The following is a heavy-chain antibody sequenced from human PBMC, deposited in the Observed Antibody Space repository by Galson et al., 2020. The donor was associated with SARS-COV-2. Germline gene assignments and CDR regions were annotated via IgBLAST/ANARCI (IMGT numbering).Heavy chain of an antibody. D-gene: IGHD3-22*01. Sequence: GGSLRLSCAASGFTFSNAWMSWVRQAPGKGLDWVGRIKSKTDGGTTDYAAPVKGRFTISRDDPKNTLYLQMNSLKTEDTAVYYCTAIPTYYYDSSGYYPWGQGTLVTVSS. CDR2: IKSKTDGGTT. V-gene: IGHV3-15*01. J-gene: IGHJ5*02. CDR1: GFTFSNAW. CDR3: TAIPTYYYDSSGYYP.